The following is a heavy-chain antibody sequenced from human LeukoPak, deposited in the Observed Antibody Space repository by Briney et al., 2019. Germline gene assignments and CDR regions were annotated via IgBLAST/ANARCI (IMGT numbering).Heavy chain of an antibody. CDR3: AKVGWDQYYFDY. J-gene: IGHJ4*02. D-gene: IGHD6-19*01. CDR1: GFTFSSYA. CDR2: ISGSGGST. Sequence: PGGSLRLSCAASGFTFSSYAMSWVRQAPGKGLEWVSAISGSGGSTYYADSVKGRFTISRDNSKNTVYLQMNSLRAEDMAVYYCAKVGWDQYYFDYWGQGTLVTVSS. V-gene: IGHV3-23*01.